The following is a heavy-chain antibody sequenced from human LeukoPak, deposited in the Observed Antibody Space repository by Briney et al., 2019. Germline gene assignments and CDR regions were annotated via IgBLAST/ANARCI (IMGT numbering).Heavy chain of an antibody. J-gene: IGHJ4*02. CDR3: ARDRGGYGYFDY. CDR1: GGSISSNSYY. Sequence: PSETLSLTCTVSGGSISSNSYYWTWIRQPPGKGLEWIGYIYYSVSTYYNPSLKSRVTISVDTSKNQFSLKLSSVTAADTAVYYCARDRGGYGYFDYWGQGTLVTVSS. D-gene: IGHD5-12*01. CDR2: IYYSVST. V-gene: IGHV4-30-4*01.